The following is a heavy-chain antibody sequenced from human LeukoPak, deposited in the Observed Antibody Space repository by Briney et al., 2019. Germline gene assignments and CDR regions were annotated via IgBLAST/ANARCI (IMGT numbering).Heavy chain of an antibody. D-gene: IGHD1-1*01. V-gene: IGHV3-30*02. CDR1: GFTFSSYG. J-gene: IGHJ4*02. Sequence: GGSLRLSCAASGFTFSSYGMHWVRQAPGKGLEWVAFIRYDGSNKYYADSVKGRFTISRDNSMNTLYLQMTSLRVEDTAVYYCANWIEGRHEKFDYWGQGTLVTVSS. CDR2: IRYDGSNK. CDR3: ANWIEGRHEKFDY.